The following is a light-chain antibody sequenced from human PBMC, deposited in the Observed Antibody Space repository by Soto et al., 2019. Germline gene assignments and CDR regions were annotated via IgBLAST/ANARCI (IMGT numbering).Light chain of an antibody. CDR2: DAS. CDR3: QQRSNSWT. CDR1: QSVSSY. Sequence: EIVLTQSPATLSLSPGERATLSCRASQSVSSYLAWYQQKPGQAPRLLIYDASNRATGIPPRFSGSGSGTDFTLTSSILEAEDFAVYYCQQRSNSWTFGQGTKVEIK. V-gene: IGKV3-11*01. J-gene: IGKJ1*01.